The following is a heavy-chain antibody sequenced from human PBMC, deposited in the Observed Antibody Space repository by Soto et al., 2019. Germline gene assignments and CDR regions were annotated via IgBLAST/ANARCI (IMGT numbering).Heavy chain of an antibody. D-gene: IGHD2-15*01. V-gene: IGHV3-30*18. Sequence: GGSLRLSCAASGFTFSSHGMHWVRQAPGKGLEWVAVISYDGSNKYYADSVKGRFTISRDNSKNTLYLQMNSLRAEDTAVYYCAKDPYCSGGSCPTFYYYYGMDVWGQGTTVTVSS. CDR1: GFTFSSHG. J-gene: IGHJ6*02. CDR2: ISYDGSNK. CDR3: AKDPYCSGGSCPTFYYYYGMDV.